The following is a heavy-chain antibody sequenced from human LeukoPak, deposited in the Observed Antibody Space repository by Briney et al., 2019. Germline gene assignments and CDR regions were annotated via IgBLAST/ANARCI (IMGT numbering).Heavy chain of an antibody. CDR1: GGAIISDNFY. Sequence: PSETLSLTCTVSGGAIISDNFYWGWVRQPPGKGLEWVGSINYSGTTYYNPSLRGRLSISVDTSRTQFFLRLNSVTAADTAVYYCGRLFDSWGQGILVTVSS. CDR2: INYSGTT. J-gene: IGHJ4*02. V-gene: IGHV4-39*01. CDR3: GRLFDS.